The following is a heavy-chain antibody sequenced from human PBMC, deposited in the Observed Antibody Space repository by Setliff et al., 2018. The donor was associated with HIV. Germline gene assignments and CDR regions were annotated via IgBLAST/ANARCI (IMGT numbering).Heavy chain of an antibody. J-gene: IGHJ5*02. D-gene: IGHD5-12*01. CDR2: IYYSGST. CDR1: GGSISSSTYY. Sequence: SETLSLTCTVSGGSISSSTYYWGWIRQPPGKGLEWIGTIYYSGSTYYNPSLKSRLTIYVDTSKNQFFLNLSSVTATDSAVYYCARLGRPYSGQGWFDPWGQGTLVTVSS. CDR3: ARLGRPYSGQGWFDP. V-gene: IGHV4-39*01.